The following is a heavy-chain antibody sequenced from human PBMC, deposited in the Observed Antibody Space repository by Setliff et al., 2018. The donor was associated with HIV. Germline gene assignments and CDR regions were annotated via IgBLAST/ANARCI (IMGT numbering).Heavy chain of an antibody. J-gene: IGHJ4*02. D-gene: IGHD3-22*01. CDR1: GLTFSSYA. CDR2: ISGSGGSP. V-gene: IGHV3-23*01. Sequence: GASVKVSCAASGLTFSSYAMSWVRQAPGKGLEWVSSISGSGGSPYYADSVKGRFTISRDNSKNTLYLQMNSLRAEDTAVYYCAKDLVYYDSSGDLDYWGQGTLVTVSS. CDR3: AKDLVYYDSSGDLDY.